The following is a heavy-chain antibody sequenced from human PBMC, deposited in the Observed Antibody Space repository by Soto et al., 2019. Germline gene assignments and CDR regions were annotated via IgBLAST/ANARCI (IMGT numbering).Heavy chain of an antibody. CDR2: TYTSGST. CDR1: GGSISSYY. V-gene: IGHV4-4*07. Sequence: QVQLQESGPGLVKPPETLSLTCTASGGSISSYYWSWFRQPAGTGLEWIGRTYTSGSTHYNPSLKSRVPMSGDTSKHQFSLKLSSVTAADTAVYYCARDTRYQLYYYCMDVWGQGTTVTVSS. J-gene: IGHJ6*02. CDR3: ARDTRYQLYYYCMDV. D-gene: IGHD2-2*01.